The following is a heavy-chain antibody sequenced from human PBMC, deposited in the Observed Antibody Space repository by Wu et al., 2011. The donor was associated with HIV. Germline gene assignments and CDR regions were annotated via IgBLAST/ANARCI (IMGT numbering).Heavy chain of an antibody. D-gene: IGHD1-26*01. V-gene: IGHV1-2*02. CDR2: INPNNGGT. Sequence: QVQLVQSGAEVKKPGASVKVSCKASGYTFTSYGITWMRQAPGQGLEWMGWINPNNGGTNYAQKFQGRVTMTRDTSIYTAYMELSRLRSDDTAVYYCSRDPNLGHYWGQGTLVTVSS. CDR3: SRDPNLGHY. CDR1: GYTFTSYG. J-gene: IGHJ4*02.